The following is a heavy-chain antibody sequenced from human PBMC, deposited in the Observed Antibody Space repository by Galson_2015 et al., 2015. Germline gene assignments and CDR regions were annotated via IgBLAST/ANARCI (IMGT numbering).Heavy chain of an antibody. CDR1: GGSISSYY. CDR2: IYYSGST. CDR3: ARDLAVVVPAARNVEYYFDY. Sequence: LSLTCTVSGGSISSYYWSWIRQPPGKGLEWIGYIYYSGSTNYNPSLKSRVTISVDTSKNQFSLKLSSVTAADTAVYYCARDLAVVVPAARNVEYYFDYWGQGTLVTVSS. V-gene: IGHV4-59*01. J-gene: IGHJ4*02. D-gene: IGHD2-2*01.